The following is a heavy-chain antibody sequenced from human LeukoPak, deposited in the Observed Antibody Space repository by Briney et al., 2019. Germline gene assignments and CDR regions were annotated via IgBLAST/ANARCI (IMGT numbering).Heavy chain of an antibody. V-gene: IGHV1-2*02. CDR1: GYTFTDYY. D-gene: IGHD6-13*01. J-gene: IGHJ4*02. Sequence: ASVKVSCKASGYTFTDYYMHWVRQAPGQGLEWMGWINPNSGGTNYAQKFQGRVTMTRDTSISTAYMELSRLRSDDTAVYYCARVELGSSWLRPFDYWGQGTLVTVSS. CDR2: INPNSGGT. CDR3: ARVELGSSWLRPFDY.